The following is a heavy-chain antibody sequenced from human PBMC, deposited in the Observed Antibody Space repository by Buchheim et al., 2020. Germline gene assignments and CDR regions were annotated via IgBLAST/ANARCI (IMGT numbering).Heavy chain of an antibody. J-gene: IGHJ4*02. CDR1: GFTFSNYG. V-gene: IGHV3-30*18. CDR2: ISFDGSQK. Sequence: QVQLVESGGGVVQPGRSLRLSCAASGFTFSNYGINWVRQAPGKGLEWVAVISFDGSQKYYADSVKGRFTISRDNSKKTLYLQMNSLRAEDTAVYYCAKGWHSSGWSGGDYWGQGTL. D-gene: IGHD6-19*01. CDR3: AKGWHSSGWSGGDY.